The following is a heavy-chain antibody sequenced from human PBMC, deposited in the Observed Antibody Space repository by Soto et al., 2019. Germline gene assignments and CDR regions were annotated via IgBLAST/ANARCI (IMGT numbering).Heavy chain of an antibody. CDR2: INPSGGST. V-gene: IGHV1-46*01. D-gene: IGHD6-13*01. CDR1: GYTFTSYY. J-gene: IGHJ6*02. CDR3: ARDIAAAGTIYYGMDV. Sequence: GASVKVSCKASGYTFTSYYMHWVRLAPGQGLEWMGIINPSGGSTSYAQKFQGRVTMTRDTSTSTVYMELSSLRSEDTAVYYCARDIAAAGTIYYGMDVWGQGTTVTVSS.